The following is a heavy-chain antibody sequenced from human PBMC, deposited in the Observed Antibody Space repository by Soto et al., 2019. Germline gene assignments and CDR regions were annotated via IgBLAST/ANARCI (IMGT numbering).Heavy chain of an antibody. Sequence: QVQLVQSGAEEKKPGASVKVSCKASGYTFTGYARHWVRRAPGQRLEWMGWINAGNGNTKYSQKFQGRVTITRDTSASTAYMELSSLRSEDTAVYYCARAAAVPADFDYWGQGTLVTVSS. CDR3: ARAAAVPADFDY. J-gene: IGHJ4*02. CDR2: INAGNGNT. D-gene: IGHD6-19*01. V-gene: IGHV1-3*05. CDR1: GYTFTGYA.